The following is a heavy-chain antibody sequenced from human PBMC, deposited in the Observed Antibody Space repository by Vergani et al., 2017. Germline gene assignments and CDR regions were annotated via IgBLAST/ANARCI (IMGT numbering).Heavy chain of an antibody. V-gene: IGHV4-39*01. CDR2: IYYSGST. CDR1: GGSISSSSYY. CDR3: ARPSDYYDSSGYDR. J-gene: IGHJ4*02. Sequence: QLQLQESGPGLVKPSETLSLTCTVSGGSISSSSYYWGWIRQPPGKGLEWIGSIYYSGSTYYNPSLKSRVTISVDTSKNQFSLKLSSVNAADTAVYYCARPSDYYDSSGYDRWGQGTLVTVSS. D-gene: IGHD3-22*01.